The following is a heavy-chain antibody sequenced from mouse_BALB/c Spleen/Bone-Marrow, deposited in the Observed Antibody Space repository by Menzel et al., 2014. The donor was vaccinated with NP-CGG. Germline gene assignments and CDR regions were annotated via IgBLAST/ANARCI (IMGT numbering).Heavy chain of an antibody. Sequence: EVMLVESGGDLVKPGGFLKLSCAASGFTFSSYGMSWVRQTPDKRLEWVATISSGGSYTYYPDSVKGRFTISRDNAKNTLYLQMSSLKSEDTAMYYCARQDYDWFAYWGQGTLVTVSA. CDR2: ISSGGSYT. CDR3: ARQDYDWFAY. J-gene: IGHJ3*01. D-gene: IGHD2-4*01. CDR1: GFTFSSYG. V-gene: IGHV5-6*02.